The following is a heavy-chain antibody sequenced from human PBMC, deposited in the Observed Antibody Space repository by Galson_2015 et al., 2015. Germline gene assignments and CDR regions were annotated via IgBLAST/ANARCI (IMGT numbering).Heavy chain of an antibody. Sequence: TLSLTCAVYGGSFSGYFWSWIRQPPGKGLERIGEIDHSGDTNYNPSLKSRVTISVDTSKNQFSLKLSSVTAADTAVYYCAREAAAGHYYYYYGMDVWGQGTTVTVSS. CDR1: GGSFSGYF. J-gene: IGHJ6*02. V-gene: IGHV4-34*01. CDR2: IDHSGDT. CDR3: AREAAAGHYYYYYGMDV. D-gene: IGHD6-13*01.